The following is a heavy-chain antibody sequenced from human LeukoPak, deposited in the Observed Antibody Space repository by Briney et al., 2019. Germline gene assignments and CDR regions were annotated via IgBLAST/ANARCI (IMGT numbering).Heavy chain of an antibody. V-gene: IGHV4-34*01. J-gene: IGHJ5*02. CDR1: GGSFSGYY. Sequence: KPSETLSLTCAVYGGSFSGYYWSWIRQPPGKGLEWIGEINHSGSTNYNPSLKSRVTISVDTSKNQISLRLSLVTDADTAIYYCARDKGIQGDSSRWYSWFDPWGQGTLVTVSS. CDR2: INHSGST. D-gene: IGHD6-13*01. CDR3: ARDKGIQGDSSRWYSWFDP.